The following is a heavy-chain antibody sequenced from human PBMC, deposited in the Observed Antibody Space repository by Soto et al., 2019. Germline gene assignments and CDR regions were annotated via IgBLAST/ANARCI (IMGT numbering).Heavy chain of an antibody. D-gene: IGHD3-22*01. CDR2: IYHVGST. Sequence: PSETLSLTCAVSGYSISSGYYWGWLRQPPGKGLEWIGSIYHVGSTYYNPSLNSRVTLSIDMTNNHVSLILNSVTAADTAVYYCARVGPWVPYYHDSSPHTFENWFDPWGQGTLVSVSS. V-gene: IGHV4-38-2*01. J-gene: IGHJ5*02. CDR1: GYSISSGYY. CDR3: ARVGPWVPYYHDSSPHTFENWFDP.